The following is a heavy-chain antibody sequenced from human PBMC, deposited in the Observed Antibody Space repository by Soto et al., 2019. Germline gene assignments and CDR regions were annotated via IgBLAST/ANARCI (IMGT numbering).Heavy chain of an antibody. CDR1: GYSFTSYW. CDR2: IYPGDSDT. D-gene: IGHD3-9*01. CDR3: ASRSYYDILTGYPNRGWAFDI. V-gene: IGHV5-51*01. Sequence: GESLKISCKGSGYSFTSYWIGWVRQMPGKGLEWMGIIYPGDSDTRYSPSFQGQVTIAADKSISTAYLQWSSLKASDTAMYYCASRSYYDILTGYPNRGWAFDIWGQGTMVTVSS. J-gene: IGHJ3*02.